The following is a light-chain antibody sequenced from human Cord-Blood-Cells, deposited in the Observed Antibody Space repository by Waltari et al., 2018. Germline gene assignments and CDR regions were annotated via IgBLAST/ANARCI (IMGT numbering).Light chain of an antibody. CDR1: RSISSY. V-gene: IGKV1-39*01. CDR2: AAS. Sequence: DIQMTKSPSSLSAFVGYRVTITCRASRSISSYLNWYQQKPGKAPKLLIYAASSLQSGVPSRFSGSGSGTDFPLTISSLQHEDFATYYCQQSYSTPPLTFGGGTKVEIK. J-gene: IGKJ4*01. CDR3: QQSYSTPPLT.